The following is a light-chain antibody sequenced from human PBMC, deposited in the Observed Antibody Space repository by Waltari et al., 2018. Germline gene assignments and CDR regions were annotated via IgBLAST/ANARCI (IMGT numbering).Light chain of an antibody. CDR3: QSYDISLSADVV. CDR2: RKN. CDR1: SSNIGAGSD. Sequence: QVVLTPPPSVPGAPVQRVPISCTGSSSNIGAGSDVHWDQHLPGTGPKLLIFRKNNRPSGFPYRFAGPRSGTSASLAITGLQAEDEALYCCQSYDISLSADVVFGGGTQLTVL. J-gene: IGLJ2*01. V-gene: IGLV1-40*01.